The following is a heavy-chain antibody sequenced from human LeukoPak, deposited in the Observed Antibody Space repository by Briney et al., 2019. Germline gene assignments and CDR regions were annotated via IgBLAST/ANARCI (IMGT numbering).Heavy chain of an antibody. CDR2: IYTSGNT. CDR3: ARGVGITIFGVVINDAFDI. D-gene: IGHD3-3*01. V-gene: IGHV4-4*07. CDR1: GGSISSYY. J-gene: IGHJ3*02. Sequence: PSETLSLTCTVSGGSISSYYWSWIRQPAGKGLEWIGRIYTSGNTNYNPSLKSRVTMSVDTSKNQFSLKLSSVTAADTAVYYCARGVGITIFGVVINDAFDIWGQGTMVTVSS.